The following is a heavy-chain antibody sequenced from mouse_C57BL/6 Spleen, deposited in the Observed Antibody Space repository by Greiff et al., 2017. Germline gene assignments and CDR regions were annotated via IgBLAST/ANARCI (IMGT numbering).Heavy chain of an antibody. Sequence: QVQLQQPGAELVRPGASVKMSCKASGYTFTSYTMHWVKQRPGQGLEWIGYINPSSGYTKYNQKFKDKATLTADKSSSTAYMQLSSLTSEDSAVYYCASNYSNLDYWGQGTTLTVSA. J-gene: IGHJ2*01. D-gene: IGHD2-5*01. CDR2: INPSSGYT. V-gene: IGHV1-4*01. CDR3: ASNYSNLDY. CDR1: GYTFTSYT.